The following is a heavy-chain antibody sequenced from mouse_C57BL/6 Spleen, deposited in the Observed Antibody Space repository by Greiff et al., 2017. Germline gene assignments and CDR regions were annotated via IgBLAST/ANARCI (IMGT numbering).Heavy chain of an antibody. J-gene: IGHJ1*03. Sequence: VQLVESGAELARPGASVKLSCKASGYTFTSYGISWVKQRTGQGLEWIGEIYPRSGNTYYNEKFKGKATLTADKSSSTAYMELRSLTSEDSAVYFCARYYSNWYFDVWGTGTTVTVSS. V-gene: IGHV1-81*01. D-gene: IGHD2-5*01. CDR1: GYTFTSYG. CDR3: ARYYSNWYFDV. CDR2: IYPRSGNT.